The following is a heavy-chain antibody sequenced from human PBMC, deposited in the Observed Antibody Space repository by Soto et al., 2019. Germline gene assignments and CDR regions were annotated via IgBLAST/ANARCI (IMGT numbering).Heavy chain of an antibody. CDR3: ARDAPPDDY. V-gene: IGHV3-48*01. Sequence: LRLSCAASGFTLSSYSMNWVRQAPGKGLEWVSYISSSSSTIYYADSVKGRFTISRGNAKNSLYLQMNSLRAEDTAVYYCARDAPPDDYWGQGTLVTVSS. CDR1: GFTLSSYS. J-gene: IGHJ4*02. CDR2: ISSSSSTI.